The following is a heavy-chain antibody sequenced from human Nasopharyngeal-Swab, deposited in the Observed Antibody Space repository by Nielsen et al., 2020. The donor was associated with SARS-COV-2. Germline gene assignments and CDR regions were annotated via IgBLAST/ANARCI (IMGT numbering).Heavy chain of an antibody. CDR3: ARVGAAALKGWFDP. CDR1: GYTFTSYY. CDR2: IIPIFGTA. J-gene: IGHJ5*02. Sequence: SVRVSCKASGYTFTSYYMHWVRQAPGQGLEWMGGIIPIFGTANYAQKFQGRVTITADKSTSTAYMELSSLRSEDTAVYYCARVGAAALKGWFDPWGQGTLVTVSS. D-gene: IGHD6-13*01. V-gene: IGHV1-69*06.